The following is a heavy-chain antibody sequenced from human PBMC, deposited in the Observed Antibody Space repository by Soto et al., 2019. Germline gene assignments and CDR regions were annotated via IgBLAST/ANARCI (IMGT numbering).Heavy chain of an antibody. V-gene: IGHV4-31*03. J-gene: IGHJ6*03. D-gene: IGHD3-16*01. CDR2: IYYSGKT. Sequence: QVQLQESGPGLVKPSQTLSLTCTVSGGSISSVGYYWSWIRQHPGKGLEWIGYIYYSGKTYYNPSLKSRVTISVDTSKNQFSLKLRSVTAADTAVDYCELTYDPGNNLGYMDVWGKGTPVTVSS. CDR3: ELTYDPGNNLGYMDV. CDR1: GGSISSVGYY.